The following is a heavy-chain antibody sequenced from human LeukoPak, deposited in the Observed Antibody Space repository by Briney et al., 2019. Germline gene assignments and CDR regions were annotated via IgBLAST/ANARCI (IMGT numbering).Heavy chain of an antibody. V-gene: IGHV4-59*01. CDR1: GVSISSYY. D-gene: IGHD2-15*01. CDR2: IYYSRST. CDR3: ARVKGVVAVNWFDP. J-gene: IGHJ5*02. Sequence: ASETLSLTCAVSGVSISSYYWSWVRQPPGKGLEWVGYIYYSRSTNYNPSLKSRVTISVDTSKNQFSLKLSSVTAADTAVYYCARVKGVVAVNWFDPWGQGPLVTVSS.